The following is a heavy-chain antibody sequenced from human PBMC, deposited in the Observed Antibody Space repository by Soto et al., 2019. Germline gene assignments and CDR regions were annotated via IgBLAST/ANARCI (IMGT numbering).Heavy chain of an antibody. J-gene: IGHJ3*02. Sequence: GESLKISCKGSGYSFTSYWISWVRQMPGKGREWMGRIDPSDSYTNYSPSFQGHVTISADKSISTAYLQWSSLKATVTAMYYCATHANTYYYDSSALNAFDIWGKGTMVTVSS. CDR1: GYSFTSYW. V-gene: IGHV5-10-1*01. D-gene: IGHD3-22*01. CDR3: ATHANTYYYDSSALNAFDI. CDR2: IDPSDSYT.